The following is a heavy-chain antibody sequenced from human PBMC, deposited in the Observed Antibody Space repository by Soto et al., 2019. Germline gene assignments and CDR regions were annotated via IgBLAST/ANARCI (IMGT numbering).Heavy chain of an antibody. Sequence: SVKVSCKASGGTFSSYAISWVRQAPGQGLEWMGGIIPIFGTANYAQKFQGRVTITADESTSTAYMELSSLRSEDTAVYYCARNYYDSSGCFDYWGQGTLVTVSS. D-gene: IGHD3-22*01. CDR1: GGTFSSYA. CDR2: IIPIFGTA. V-gene: IGHV1-69*13. J-gene: IGHJ4*02. CDR3: ARNYYDSSGCFDY.